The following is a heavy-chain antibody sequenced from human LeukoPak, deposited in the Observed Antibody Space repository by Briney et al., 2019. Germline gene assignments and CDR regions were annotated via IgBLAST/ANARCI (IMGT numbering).Heavy chain of an antibody. CDR2: INPNSGGT. Sequence: ASVKVSCKASGYTFTGYYMHWVRQAPGQGLEWMGWINPNSGGTNYAQKFQGRVTMTRDTSISTAYMELSRLRSDDTAVYYCARERCSGGSCYQGGDAFDIWGQGTMVTVSS. CDR3: ARERCSGGSCYQGGDAFDI. D-gene: IGHD2-15*01. V-gene: IGHV1-2*02. CDR1: GYTFTGYY. J-gene: IGHJ3*02.